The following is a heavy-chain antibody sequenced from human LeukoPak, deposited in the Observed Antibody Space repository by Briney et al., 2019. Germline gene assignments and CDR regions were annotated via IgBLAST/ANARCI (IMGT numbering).Heavy chain of an antibody. D-gene: IGHD3-10*01. V-gene: IGHV4-59*12. J-gene: IGHJ5*02. Sequence: SETLSLTCTVSGGSISSYYWSWIRQPPGKGLEWIGYIYYSGSTNYNPSLKSRVTISVDTSKNQFSLKLSSVTAADTAVYYCARGEGSGSYYNWFDPWGQGTLVTVSS. CDR2: IYYSGST. CDR3: ARGEGSGSYYNWFDP. CDR1: GGSISSYY.